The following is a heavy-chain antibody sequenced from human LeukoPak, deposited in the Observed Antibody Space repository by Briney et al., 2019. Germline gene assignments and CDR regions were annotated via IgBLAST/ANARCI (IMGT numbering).Heavy chain of an antibody. D-gene: IGHD3-9*01. V-gene: IGHV3-11*01. CDR1: GFTFSDYY. CDR2: ISSSGSTI. Sequence: GGSLRLSCAASGFTFSDYYVSWIRQAPGKGLEWVSYISSSGSTIYYADSVKGRFTISRDNAKNTLYLQMNSLRAEDTAVYYCAKHYDILTGYSNWFDPWGQGTLVTVSS. CDR3: AKHYDILTGYSNWFDP. J-gene: IGHJ5*02.